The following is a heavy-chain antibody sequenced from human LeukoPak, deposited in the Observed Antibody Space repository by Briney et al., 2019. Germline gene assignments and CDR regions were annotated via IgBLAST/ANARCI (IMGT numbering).Heavy chain of an antibody. J-gene: IGHJ5*02. CDR1: GGSITSASYY. Sequence: SETLSLTCTVSGGSITSASYYWGWVRQPPGKGLEWLGSIYYSGNTYYRPSLKGRVTVSIDTSTSQFSLNLRSVTAADTAVYFCARGPLYTESFAKTWFDAWGQGTLVTVSS. D-gene: IGHD1-26*01. CDR2: IYYSGNT. V-gene: IGHV4-39*01. CDR3: ARGPLYTESFAKTWFDA.